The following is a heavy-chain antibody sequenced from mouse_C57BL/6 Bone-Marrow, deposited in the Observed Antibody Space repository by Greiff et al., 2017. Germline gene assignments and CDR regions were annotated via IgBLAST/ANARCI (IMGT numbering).Heavy chain of an antibody. J-gene: IGHJ4*01. CDR3: TTEWVGYYYGSSYGGYAMDY. Sequence: EVQLQQSGAELVRPGASVKLSCTASGFNIKDDYMHWVKQRPEQGLEWIGWIDPENGDTAYASKFQGKATITADTSSNTAYLQLSSLTSEDTAVYYCTTEWVGYYYGSSYGGYAMDYWGQGTSVTVSS. D-gene: IGHD1-1*01. CDR1: GFNIKDDY. CDR2: IDPENGDT. V-gene: IGHV14-4*01.